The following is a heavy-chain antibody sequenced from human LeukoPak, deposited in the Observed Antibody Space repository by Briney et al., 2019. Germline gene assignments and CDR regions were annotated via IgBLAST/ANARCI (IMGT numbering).Heavy chain of an antibody. CDR3: ARGGYYGSGSFPDY. D-gene: IGHD3-10*01. J-gene: IGHJ4*02. V-gene: IGHV1-18*01. Sequence: GASVKVSCKASGYRLSSFGINWMRQAPGQGLEWMGWISAYNGDTNYAQKFQGRVTMTTDTSTSTAYMDLRSLRSDDTAVYYCARGGYYGSGSFPDYWGQGTLVTVSS. CDR1: GYRLSSFG. CDR2: ISAYNGDT.